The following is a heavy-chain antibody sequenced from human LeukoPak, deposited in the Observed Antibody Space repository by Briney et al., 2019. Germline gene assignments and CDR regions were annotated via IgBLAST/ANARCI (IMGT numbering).Heavy chain of an antibody. V-gene: IGHV3-33*08. CDR1: GFTFSSYA. J-gene: IGHJ4*02. D-gene: IGHD2/OR15-2a*01. Sequence: GGSLRLSCAASGFTFSSYAMSWVRQAPGKGLEWVALIWYDGSNKYYADSVKGRLTISRDNSKNTLYLQMNSLRAEDTAVYYCAREGPRGNSQFDYWGQGTLVTVSS. CDR3: AREGPRGNSQFDY. CDR2: IWYDGSNK.